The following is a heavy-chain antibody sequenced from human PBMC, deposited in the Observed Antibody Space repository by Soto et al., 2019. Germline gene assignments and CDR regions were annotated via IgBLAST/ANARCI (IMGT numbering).Heavy chain of an antibody. J-gene: IGHJ5*02. V-gene: IGHV3-21*01. CDR3: ARDVETSMDGLNYFDP. CDR2: ISRSGTYI. D-gene: IGHD5-18*01. Sequence: GGSLRLSCAASGFTFTSYTMNWVRQAPGKGLEWVSSISRSGTYIHYADSVKGRFTISRDNAKNSLFLQMDSLRVEDKAVYYCARDVETSMDGLNYFDPWGQGTLVTVSS. CDR1: GFTFTSYT.